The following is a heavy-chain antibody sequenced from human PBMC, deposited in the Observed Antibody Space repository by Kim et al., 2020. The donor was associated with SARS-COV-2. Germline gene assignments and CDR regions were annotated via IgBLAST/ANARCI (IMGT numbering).Heavy chain of an antibody. CDR3: ARFLTVTTGFDY. D-gene: IGHD4-17*01. J-gene: IGHJ4*02. Sequence: GGSLRLSCAASGFTFSSYAMHWVRQAPGKGLEWVAVISYDGSNKYYADSVKGRFTISRDNSKNTLYLQMNSLRAEDTAVYYCARFLTVTTGFDYWGQGTLVTVSS. CDR1: GFTFSSYA. CDR2: ISYDGSNK. V-gene: IGHV3-30*04.